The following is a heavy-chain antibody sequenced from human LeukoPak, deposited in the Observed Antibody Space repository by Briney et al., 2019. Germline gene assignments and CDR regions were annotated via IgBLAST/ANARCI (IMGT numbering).Heavy chain of an antibody. CDR2: IYYSGST. J-gene: IGHJ4*02. Sequence: SETLSLTCTVSGYSISSGYYWGWIRQPPGKGLEWIGSIYYSGSTYYNPSLKSRVTISVDTSKNQFSLKLSSVTAADTAVYYCARVAAAAGIEIDYWGQGTLVTVSS. CDR3: ARVAAAAGIEIDY. D-gene: IGHD6-13*01. CDR1: GYSISSGYY. V-gene: IGHV4-38-2*02.